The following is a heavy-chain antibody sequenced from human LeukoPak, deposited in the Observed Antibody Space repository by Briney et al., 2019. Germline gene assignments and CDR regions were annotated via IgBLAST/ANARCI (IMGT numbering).Heavy chain of an antibody. V-gene: IGHV4-59*13. CDR1: GGSISSYY. J-gene: IGHJ4*02. Sequence: SETLSLTCTVSGGSISSYYWSWIRQPPGKGLEWIGYIYSSGSTKYSPSLKSRVAISLDTSKNDFSLRLSSVTAADTAVYYCARDPGYGGIFDYWGQGTLVTVYS. D-gene: IGHD4-23*01. CDR2: IYSSGST. CDR3: ARDPGYGGIFDY.